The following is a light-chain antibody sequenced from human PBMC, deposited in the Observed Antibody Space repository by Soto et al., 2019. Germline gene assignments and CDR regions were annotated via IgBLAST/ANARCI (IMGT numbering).Light chain of an antibody. V-gene: IGKV1-9*01. CDR1: QGISTY. CDR2: TAS. Sequence: IPLTQSPSSLSASVGDRVTITCRASQGISTYLAWYQQKPGRAPKLLIYTASTLQSGAPSRFSGRGSGTDFTLTISSLQPEDFATYYCQQLNSDPPITFGQGTRLEI. J-gene: IGKJ5*01. CDR3: QQLNSDPPIT.